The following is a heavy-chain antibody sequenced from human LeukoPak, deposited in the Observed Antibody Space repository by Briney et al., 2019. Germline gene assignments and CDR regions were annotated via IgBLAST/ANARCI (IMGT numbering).Heavy chain of an antibody. CDR1: GFTFSSYA. Sequence: PGGSLRLSCAASGFTFSSYAMSWVRQAPGKGLEWVSAISGSGGSTYYADSVKGRFTISRDNSKSTLYLQMNSLRAEDTAVYYCAKASIVVVPAATYFDYWGQGTLVTVSS. J-gene: IGHJ4*02. V-gene: IGHV3-23*01. CDR2: ISGSGGST. CDR3: AKASIVVVPAATYFDY. D-gene: IGHD2-2*01.